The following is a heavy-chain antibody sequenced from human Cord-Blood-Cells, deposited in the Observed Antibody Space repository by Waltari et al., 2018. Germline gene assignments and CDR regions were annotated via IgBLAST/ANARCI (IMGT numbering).Heavy chain of an antibody. CDR1: GFTFSNAW. CDR2: IKSKTDGGTT. D-gene: IGHD2-2*01. CDR3: TTCSSTSCYYYYYMDV. J-gene: IGHJ6*03. V-gene: IGHV3-15*01. Sequence: EVQLVESGGGLVKPGGSLRLSCAASGFTFSNAWMSWVRQAPGKGPEWVGRIKSKTDGGTTDYAAPVQGRFTISRDDSKNTLYLQMNSLNTEHTAVYYCTTCSSTSCYYYYYMDVWGKGTTVTVSS.